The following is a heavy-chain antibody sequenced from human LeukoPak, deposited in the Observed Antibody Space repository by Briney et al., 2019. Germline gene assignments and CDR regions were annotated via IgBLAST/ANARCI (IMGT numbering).Heavy chain of an antibody. V-gene: IGHV4-34*01. CDR2: INHSGST. D-gene: IGHD3-22*01. J-gene: IGHJ6*03. CDR3: ARLYYYDSSSNYYYYYMDV. CDR1: GGSFSGYY. Sequence: PSETLSLTCAVYGGSFSGYYWSWIRQPPGKGLEWIGEINHSGSTNYNPSLKSRVTISVDTSKNQFSLKLSSVTAADTAVYYCARLYYYDSSSNYYYYYMDVWGKGTTVTVSS.